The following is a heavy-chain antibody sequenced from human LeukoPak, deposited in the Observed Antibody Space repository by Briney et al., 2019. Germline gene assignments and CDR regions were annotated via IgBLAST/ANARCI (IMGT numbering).Heavy chain of an antibody. D-gene: IGHD6-19*01. V-gene: IGHV3-48*01. Sequence: GGSLRLSCAASGFTFSDYSMNWVRQAPGKGLEWVSYITSSSSTIYYADSVKGRFTISRDNAKNSLYLQMNSLRAEDTAVYYCARVVAVADLDYWGQGTLVTVSS. J-gene: IGHJ4*02. CDR2: ITSSSSTI. CDR1: GFTFSDYS. CDR3: ARVVAVADLDY.